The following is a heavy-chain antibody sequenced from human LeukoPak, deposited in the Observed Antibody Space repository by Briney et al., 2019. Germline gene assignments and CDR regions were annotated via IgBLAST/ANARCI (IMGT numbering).Heavy chain of an antibody. J-gene: IGHJ4*02. CDR1: GGTFSSYA. CDR3: ARENGSKDQFYYYGSGSYTY. CDR2: IIPIFGTA. V-gene: IGHV1-69*06. Sequence: GASVKVSCKASGGTFSSYAISWVRQAPGQGLEWMGGIIPIFGTANYAQKFQGRVTITADKSTSTAYMELSSLRSEDTAVYYCARENGSKDQFYYYGSGSYTYWGQGTLVTVSS. D-gene: IGHD3-10*01.